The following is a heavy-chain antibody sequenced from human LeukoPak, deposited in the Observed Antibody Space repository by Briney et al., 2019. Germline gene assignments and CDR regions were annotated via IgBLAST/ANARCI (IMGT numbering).Heavy chain of an antibody. V-gene: IGHV4-4*07. D-gene: IGHD3-10*01. Sequence: SETLSLTCTVSGDSISSYYWSWIRQPAGKGLEWIGRIYTSGSTNYNPSLKSRVTMSADTSKNQFSLKLSSVTAADTAVYYCARDLERGFGEYYYDPWGQGTLVTVSS. J-gene: IGHJ5*02. CDR1: GDSISSYY. CDR2: IYTSGST. CDR3: ARDLERGFGEYYYDP.